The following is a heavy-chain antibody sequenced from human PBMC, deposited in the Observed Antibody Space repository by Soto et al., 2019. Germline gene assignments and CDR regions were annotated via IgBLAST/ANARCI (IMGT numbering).Heavy chain of an antibody. Sequence: VQLVQSGTELKKPGTSVNVSCKTSGGSFNRFGLSWVRQAPGQGLEWMGWIIPMLGTTKYAQRFQGRVTLTSDESASSAYMVLSSLRSADTAVYYCATTSRNDYSIPAPNKFYGVDVWGQATTV. V-gene: IGHV1-69*05. CDR3: ATTSRNDYSIPAPNKFYGVDV. J-gene: IGHJ6*02. D-gene: IGHD4-4*01. CDR1: GGSFNRFG. CDR2: IIPMLGTT.